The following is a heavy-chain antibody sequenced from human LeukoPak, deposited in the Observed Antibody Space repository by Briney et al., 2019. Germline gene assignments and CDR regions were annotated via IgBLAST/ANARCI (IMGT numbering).Heavy chain of an antibody. Sequence: SETLSLTCTVSGGSISSHYWSWIRQPPGKGLEWLGYIYYTGSTNYNPSFKSRVTISLDTSKTQFSLKLTSVTAADTAVYYCARQSGGGSYYFDYWGQGTLVTVSS. CDR1: GGSISSHY. V-gene: IGHV4-59*08. D-gene: IGHD1-26*01. CDR2: IYYTGST. CDR3: ARQSGGGSYYFDY. J-gene: IGHJ4*02.